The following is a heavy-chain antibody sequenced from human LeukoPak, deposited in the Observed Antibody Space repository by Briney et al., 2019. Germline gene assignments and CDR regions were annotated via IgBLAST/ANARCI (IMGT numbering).Heavy chain of an antibody. V-gene: IGHV3-23*01. J-gene: IGHJ6*02. D-gene: IGHD3-10*01. Sequence: GGSLRLSCAASGFTFRSYAMSWVREAPGKGLEWVSAISGSGGSTYYADSVKGRFTISRDNSKNTLYLQMNSLRAEDTAVYYCAKLPQYYYGSGSYYTDYYYGMDVWGQGTTVTVSS. CDR3: AKLPQYYYGSGSYYTDYYYGMDV. CDR1: GFTFRSYA. CDR2: ISGSGGST.